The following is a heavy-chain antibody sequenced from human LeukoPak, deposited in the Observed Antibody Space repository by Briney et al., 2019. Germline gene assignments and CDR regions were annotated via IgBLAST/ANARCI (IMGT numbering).Heavy chain of an antibody. CDR1: GGSFSGYY. CDR2: INHSGST. J-gene: IGHJ6*04. D-gene: IGHD3-10*01. Sequence: SETLCLTCAVYGGSFSGYYWSWIRQPPGKGLEWIGEINHSGSTNYNPSLKSRVTISVDTSKNQFSLKLSSVTAADTAVYYCARGYRVRGEGMDVWGKGTTVTVSS. V-gene: IGHV4-34*01. CDR3: ARGYRVRGEGMDV.